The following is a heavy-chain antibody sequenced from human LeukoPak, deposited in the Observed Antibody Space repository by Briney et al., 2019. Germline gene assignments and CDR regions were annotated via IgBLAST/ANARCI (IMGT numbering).Heavy chain of an antibody. V-gene: IGHV5-51*01. CDR1: GCSFTSYW. Sequence: GEALQISCKGSGCSFTSYWIGWVRQMPGKGVEGMGIIYPGDSDTRYSPSFQGQVTISADKSISTAYLQWSSLKASDTAMYYCARRRDLYSGSYYPFDYWGQGTLVTVSS. CDR3: ARRRDLYSGSYYPFDY. CDR2: IYPGDSDT. D-gene: IGHD1-26*01. J-gene: IGHJ4*02.